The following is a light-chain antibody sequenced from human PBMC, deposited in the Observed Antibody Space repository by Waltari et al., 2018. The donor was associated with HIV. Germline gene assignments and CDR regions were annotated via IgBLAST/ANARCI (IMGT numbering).Light chain of an antibody. CDR1: QSVRTY. CDR3: QQYDIWPPWT. CDR2: GAS. Sequence: DIVMTQTPATVSVSPGDRATLSCRSSQSVRTYLAWYHNKPGQGPRLLLYGASTRAPGVPARFSATGSGTDFTLTISSLQPEDFAVYYCQQYDIWPPWTFGQGTKVEIK. V-gene: IGKV3-15*01. J-gene: IGKJ1*01.